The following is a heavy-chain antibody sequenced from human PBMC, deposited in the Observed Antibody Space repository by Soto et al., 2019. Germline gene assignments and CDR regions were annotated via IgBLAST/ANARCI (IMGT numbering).Heavy chain of an antibody. CDR3: ARDGGWDCSSTSGYVGAFDI. J-gene: IGHJ3*02. CDR1: GFTFSSYS. CDR2: ISSSSSTI. V-gene: IGHV3-48*01. Sequence: EVQLVESGGGLVQPGGSLRLSCAASGFTFSSYSMNWVRQAPGKGLEWVSYISSSSSTIYYADSVKGRFTISRDNAKNSLYLQMNSLRAEDTAVYYCARDGGWDCSSTSGYVGAFDIWGQGTMVTVSS. D-gene: IGHD2-2*01.